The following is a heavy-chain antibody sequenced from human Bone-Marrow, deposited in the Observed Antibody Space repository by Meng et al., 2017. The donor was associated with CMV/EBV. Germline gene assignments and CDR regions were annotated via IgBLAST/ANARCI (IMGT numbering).Heavy chain of an antibody. CDR1: GFTFSNYW. V-gene: IGHV3-7*01. CDR2: IKQDGSEK. D-gene: IGHD3-3*01. Sequence: GESLKISCAASGFTFSNYWMSWVRQAPGKGLEWVANIKQDGSEKYYVDSVKGRSTISRDNSRNTLYLRINSLRPEDTGVYYCARPYNPYDFWNGYSYYFDYWGQGALVTVSS. CDR3: ARPYNPYDFWNGYSYYFDY. J-gene: IGHJ4*02.